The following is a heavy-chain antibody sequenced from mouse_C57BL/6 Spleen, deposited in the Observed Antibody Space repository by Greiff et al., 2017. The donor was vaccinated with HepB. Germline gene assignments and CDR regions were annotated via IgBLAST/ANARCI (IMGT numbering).Heavy chain of an antibody. Sequence: EVQLQQSGAELVRPGASVKLSCTASGFNIKDDYMHWVKQRPEQGLEWIGWIDPENGDTEYASKFQGKATITADTSSNTAYLQLSSLTSEDTAVYYCTTYPGSVGDWYFDVWGTGTTVTVSS. CDR2: IDPENGDT. D-gene: IGHD1-1*01. J-gene: IGHJ1*03. CDR3: TTYPGSVGDWYFDV. V-gene: IGHV14-4*01. CDR1: GFNIKDDY.